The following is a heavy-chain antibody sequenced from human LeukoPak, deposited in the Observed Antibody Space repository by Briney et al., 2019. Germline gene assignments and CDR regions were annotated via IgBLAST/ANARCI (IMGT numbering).Heavy chain of an antibody. CDR3: ARHPIRYSSGWYGDY. CDR2: IYPGDSDT. D-gene: IGHD6-19*01. J-gene: IGHJ4*02. V-gene: IGHV5-51*01. CDR1: GYSFTSYW. Sequence: GESLKISCKGSGYSFTSYWIGWVRQMPGKGLEWMGIIYPGDSDTRYSPSFQGQVTISADKSISTAYLQWSSLKALDTAMYYCARHPIRYSSGWYGDYWGQGTLVTVSS.